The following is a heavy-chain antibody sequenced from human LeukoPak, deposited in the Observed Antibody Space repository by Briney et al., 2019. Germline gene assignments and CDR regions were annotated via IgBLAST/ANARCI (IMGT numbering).Heavy chain of an antibody. CDR1: GYTFTGFY. Sequence: RASVKVSCKASGYTFTGFYMHWVRQAPGQGLEWMGGIIPAPGTSNYAQKFQGRVTITADESTSTAYMELSSLRSDDTAVYYCAGRYCINTGCPGGNYYYFGLDVWGRGTTVTVSS. J-gene: IGHJ6*02. D-gene: IGHD2-2*01. V-gene: IGHV1-69*13. CDR2: IIPAPGTS. CDR3: AGRYCINTGCPGGNYYYFGLDV.